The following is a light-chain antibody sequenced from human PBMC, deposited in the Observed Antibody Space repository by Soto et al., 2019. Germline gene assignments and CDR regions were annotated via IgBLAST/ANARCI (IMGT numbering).Light chain of an antibody. CDR3: QSCDRSLSGSGV. J-gene: IGLJ1*01. CDR2: EVN. V-gene: IGLV2-8*01. CDR1: SSDVGGYNY. Sequence: QSALTQPPSASGSPGQSVAISCTGTSSDVGGYNYVSWYQQHPGKAPKLMIYEVNKRPSGVPDRFSGSKSGNTASLTVSGLQAEDEADYYCQSCDRSLSGSGVFGTGTKVTVL.